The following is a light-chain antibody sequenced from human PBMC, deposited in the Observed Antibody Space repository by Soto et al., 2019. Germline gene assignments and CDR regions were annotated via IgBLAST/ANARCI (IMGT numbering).Light chain of an antibody. CDR1: QSVNSN. J-gene: IGKJ5*01. CDR2: GIS. Sequence: EMVMTHSPAILSVSPCESATLSFSASQSVNSNYLAWYQQHPGQPPRLLIYGISTGATGIPARFSGSGSGTEFSLTISSLQSEDFAVYYCQQYSKWPITFGQGTRLEIK. CDR3: QQYSKWPIT. V-gene: IGKV3-15*01.